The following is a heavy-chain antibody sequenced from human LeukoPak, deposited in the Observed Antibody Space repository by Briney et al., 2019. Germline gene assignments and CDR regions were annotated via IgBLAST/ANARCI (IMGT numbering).Heavy chain of an antibody. D-gene: IGHD6-19*01. CDR1: GFTFSNYA. CDR2: IVRSGGST. CDR3: AKRESSGSNYFDY. V-gene: IGHV3-23*01. Sequence: GGSLRLSCAASGFTFSNYAMSWVRQAPGKGLEWVSFIVRSGGSTYYADSVSGRFTISRDNSKNTLYLRMNSLRAEDTAIYYCAKRESSGSNYFDYWGQGTLVTVSS. J-gene: IGHJ4*02.